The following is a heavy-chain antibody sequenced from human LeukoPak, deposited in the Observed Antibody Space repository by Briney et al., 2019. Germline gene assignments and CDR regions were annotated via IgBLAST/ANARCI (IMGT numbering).Heavy chain of an antibody. J-gene: IGHJ3*02. Sequence: GGSLRLSCAASGFTFSNYAMNWVRQAPGKGLEWVSLISGSTGSTYYADSVKGRFSISRDNSKNTVYLQMNSLRVEDTAVYYCAKQRSGGSWSDAFDIWGQGTMVTVSS. CDR1: GFTFSNYA. CDR3: AKQRSGGSWSDAFDI. CDR2: ISGSTGST. D-gene: IGHD2-15*01. V-gene: IGHV3-23*01.